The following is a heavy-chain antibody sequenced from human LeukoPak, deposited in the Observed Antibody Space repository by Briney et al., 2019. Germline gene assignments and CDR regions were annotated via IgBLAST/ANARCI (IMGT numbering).Heavy chain of an antibody. J-gene: IGHJ4*02. V-gene: IGHV3-7*01. D-gene: IGHD6-6*01. Sequence: PGGSLRLSCAASGFTFSSYAMSWVRQAPGKGLEWVANIKQDGSEKYYVDSVKGRFTISRDNAKNSLYLQMNSLRAEDTAVYYCAREGEYSSSYYFDYWGQGTLVTVSS. CDR2: IKQDGSEK. CDR3: AREGEYSSSYYFDY. CDR1: GFTFSSYA.